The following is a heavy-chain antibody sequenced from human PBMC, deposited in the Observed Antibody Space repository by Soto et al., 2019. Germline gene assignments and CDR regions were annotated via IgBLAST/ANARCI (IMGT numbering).Heavy chain of an antibody. D-gene: IGHD3-10*01. V-gene: IGHV5-51*01. J-gene: IGHJ5*02. CDR3: ARRRGQGWFDP. CDR1: GYSFSDNW. CDR2: IWPRDSET. Sequence: LGESLKISCKGSGYSFSDNWMGWVRETPGKGQEWMGIIWPRDSETRHSPPFQGQVTISADRSISTAYLQWSSLNASDAGMYYCARRRGQGWFDPWGQGTLVTVSS.